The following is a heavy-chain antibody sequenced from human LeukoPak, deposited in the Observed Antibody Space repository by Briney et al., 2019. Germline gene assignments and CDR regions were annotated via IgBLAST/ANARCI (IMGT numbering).Heavy chain of an antibody. CDR2: ISSGAATI. D-gene: IGHD5-24*01. J-gene: IGHJ4*02. CDR3: AKGVGDGYNYDY. CDR1: GFTFSSYE. Sequence: GGSLRLSCGASGFTFSSYEMNWVRQAPGKGLEWVSSISSGAATIYYADSVKGRFSISRDNAKNSLYLQMNSLRAEDTAVYYCAKGVGDGYNYDYWGQGTLVTVSS. V-gene: IGHV3-48*03.